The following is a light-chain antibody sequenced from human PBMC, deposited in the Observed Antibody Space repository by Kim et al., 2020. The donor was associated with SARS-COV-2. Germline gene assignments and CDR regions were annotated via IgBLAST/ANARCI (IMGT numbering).Light chain of an antibody. CDR3: QQSYSTPWT. Sequence: SASAGDRVTITCRTSESIDNYFNWYQHRAGEAPKLLIYGAHNLESGVSSRFSGSGSGTEFSLTHISLQPEDSATYYCQQSYSTPWTFGQGTKLEI. CDR2: GAH. J-gene: IGKJ2*02. V-gene: IGKV1-39*01. CDR1: ESIDNY.